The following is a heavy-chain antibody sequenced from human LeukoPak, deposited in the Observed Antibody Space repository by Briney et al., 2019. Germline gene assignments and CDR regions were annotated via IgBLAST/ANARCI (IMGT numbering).Heavy chain of an antibody. J-gene: IGHJ4*02. CDR3: ARDRIRAVAGSGYSDY. Sequence: GGSLRLSCAASGFTFSSYWMSWVRQAPGKGLEWVANIKQDGSEKYYVDSVKGRFTISRDNSKNTLYLQMNSLRAEDTAVYYCARDRIRAVAGSGYSDYWGQGTLVTVSS. D-gene: IGHD6-19*01. V-gene: IGHV3-7*01. CDR2: IKQDGSEK. CDR1: GFTFSSYW.